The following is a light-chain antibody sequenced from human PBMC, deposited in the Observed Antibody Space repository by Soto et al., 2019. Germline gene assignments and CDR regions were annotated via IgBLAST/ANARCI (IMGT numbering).Light chain of an antibody. CDR3: CSYAGSSTFVV. Sequence: QSVLTHPASVSWSPGQSITISCTGTSSDVGSYNLVSWYQQHPGKAPKLMIYEVSKRPSGVSNRFSGSKSGNTASLTISGLQAEDEADYYCCSYAGSSTFVVFGGGTKVTVL. CDR1: SSDVGSYNL. CDR2: EVS. J-gene: IGLJ2*01. V-gene: IGLV2-23*02.